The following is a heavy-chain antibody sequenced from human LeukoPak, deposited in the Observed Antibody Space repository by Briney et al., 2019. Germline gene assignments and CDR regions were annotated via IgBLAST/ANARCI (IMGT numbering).Heavy chain of an antibody. J-gene: IGHJ4*02. V-gene: IGHV1-18*04. D-gene: IGHD3-10*01. CDR2: ISAYNGNT. Sequence: ASVKVSCKASGYTFTSYGISWVRQAPGQGLEWMGWISAYNGNTNYALKLQGRVTMTTDTSTSTAYMELRSLRSDDTAVYYCARTWFGELLGYVFDYWGQGTLVTVSS. CDR3: ARTWFGELLGYVFDY. CDR1: GYTFTSYG.